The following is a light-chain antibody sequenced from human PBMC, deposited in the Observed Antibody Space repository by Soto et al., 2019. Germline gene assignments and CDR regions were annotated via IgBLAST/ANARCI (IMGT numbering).Light chain of an antibody. J-gene: IGLJ2*01. CDR1: SSNIGRNY. CDR2: WDT. V-gene: IGLV1-47*01. Sequence: QSVLAQPPSASGTPGQRVTISCSGSSSNIGRNYVYWYQKLPGTAPKLLIYWDTQRPSAVPDRFSGSKSGTSASLTISGLRSEEEADYYCASWDDSMSDLFGGGTKLTVL. CDR3: ASWDDSMSDL.